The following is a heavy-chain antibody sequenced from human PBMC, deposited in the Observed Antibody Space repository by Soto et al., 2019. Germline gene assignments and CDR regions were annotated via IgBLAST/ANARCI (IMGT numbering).Heavy chain of an antibody. CDR3: AKGYCSGGSCPDFDY. J-gene: IGHJ4*02. V-gene: IGHV3-9*01. Sequence: EVQLVESGGGLVQPGRSLRLSCAASGFTFDDYAMHWVRQAPGKGLEWVSGISWNSGSIGYADSVKGRFTISRDNAKNPLYLQMNSLRAEDTALYYCAKGYCSGGSCPDFDYWGQGTLVTVSS. CDR2: ISWNSGSI. CDR1: GFTFDDYA. D-gene: IGHD2-15*01.